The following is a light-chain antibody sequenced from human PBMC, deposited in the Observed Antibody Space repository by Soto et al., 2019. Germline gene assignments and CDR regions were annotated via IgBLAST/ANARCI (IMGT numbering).Light chain of an antibody. Sequence: QSALTQPASVSGSPGQSITISCSGTSSDVGSYNLVSWYQQHPGKAPKLMIYEGSKRPSGVSNPFSGSKSGNTASLPISGLPAEDEADYYCCSYAGGSAFVVFGGGTKLTVL. CDR1: SSDVGSYNL. CDR2: EGS. V-gene: IGLV2-23*01. J-gene: IGLJ2*01. CDR3: CSYAGGSAFVV.